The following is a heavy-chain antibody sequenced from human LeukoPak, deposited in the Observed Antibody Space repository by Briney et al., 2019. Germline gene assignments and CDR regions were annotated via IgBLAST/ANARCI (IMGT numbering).Heavy chain of an antibody. V-gene: IGHV4-4*07. J-gene: IGHJ4*02. D-gene: IGHD3-10*01. CDR2: IYTSGST. CDR3: ARRGGRGMYYYGSGSYGGRDY. Sequence: KASETLSLTCTVSGGSISSYYWSWIRQPAGKGLEWIGRIYTSGSTNYNPSLKSRVTMSVDTSKNQFSLKLSSVTAADTAVYYCARRGGRGMYYYGSGSYGGRDYWGQGTLVTVSS. CDR1: GGSISSYY.